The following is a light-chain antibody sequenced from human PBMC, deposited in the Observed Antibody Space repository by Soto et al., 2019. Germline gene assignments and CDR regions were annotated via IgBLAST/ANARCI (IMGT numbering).Light chain of an antibody. CDR3: GTWDSSLGGVV. Sequence: QSVLTQPPSVSAAPGQKVTISCSGSSSNIGNNYVSWYQQLPGTAPKLLIYDNNKRPSGIPDRFSGSKSGTSATLGITGLQTGDEADYYCGTWDSSLGGVVFGGGTKLTVL. CDR1: SSNIGNNY. V-gene: IGLV1-51*01. CDR2: DNN. J-gene: IGLJ2*01.